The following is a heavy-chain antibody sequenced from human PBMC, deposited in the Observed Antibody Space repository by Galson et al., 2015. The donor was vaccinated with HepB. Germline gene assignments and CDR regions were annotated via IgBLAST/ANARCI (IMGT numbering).Heavy chain of an antibody. J-gene: IGHJ4*02. CDR3: TSEPTDSEEGY. Sequence: SLRLSCAASGFSFSYYGMHWVRQAPGKGPEWVANINQDGSDRNYVDSVKGRFTISRDNARNSLYLQMSSLRAEDTAVYYCTSEPTDSEEGYWGQGTLVTVSS. CDR1: GFSFSYYG. V-gene: IGHV3-7*03. CDR2: INQDGSDR.